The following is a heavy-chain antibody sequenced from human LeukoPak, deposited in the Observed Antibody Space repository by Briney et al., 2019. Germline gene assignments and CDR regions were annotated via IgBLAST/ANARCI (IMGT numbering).Heavy chain of an antibody. J-gene: IGHJ4*02. CDR3: ARESNDIPDY. Sequence: SETLSLTCTVSGGSISSSSYYWGWIRQPPGEGLEWIGSIYYSGSTYYNPSLKSRVTISVDTSKNQFSLKLSSVTAADTAVYYCARESNDIPDYWGQGTLVTVSS. CDR2: IYYSGST. V-gene: IGHV4-39*01. D-gene: IGHD3-9*01. CDR1: GGSISSSSYY.